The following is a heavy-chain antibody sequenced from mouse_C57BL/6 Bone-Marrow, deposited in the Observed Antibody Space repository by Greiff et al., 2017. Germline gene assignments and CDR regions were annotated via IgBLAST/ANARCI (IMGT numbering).Heavy chain of an antibody. V-gene: IGHV1-20*01. D-gene: IGHD1-1*01. CDR3: ARSDYGSSPWYFDV. Sequence: EVQLQESGPELVKPGDSVKISCKASGYSFTGYFMNWVMQSHGKSLEWIGRINPYNGDTFYNQKFKGTATLTVDKSSSTAHMELRSLTSEDSAVYYCARSDYGSSPWYFDVWGTGTTVTVSS. CDR2: INPYNGDT. J-gene: IGHJ1*03. CDR1: GYSFTGYF.